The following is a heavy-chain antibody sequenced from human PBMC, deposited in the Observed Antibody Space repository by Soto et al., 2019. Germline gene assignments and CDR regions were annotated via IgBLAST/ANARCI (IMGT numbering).Heavy chain of an antibody. CDR2: IYYRGST. Sequence: PSETLSLTCTVSVGSISSHYWSWVRQSPGKGLEWIGHIYYRGSTNYNPSLRSRSTISVDASKSKFSLKLNSVTTADTAVYYCASDGREASGMDVWGQGTKVTVSS. D-gene: IGHD1-26*01. CDR3: ASDGREASGMDV. V-gene: IGHV4-59*11. J-gene: IGHJ6*02. CDR1: VGSISSHY.